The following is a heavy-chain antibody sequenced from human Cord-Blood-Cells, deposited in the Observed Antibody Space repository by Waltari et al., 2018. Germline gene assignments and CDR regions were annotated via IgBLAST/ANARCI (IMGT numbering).Heavy chain of an antibody. Sequence: QVQLVQSGAEVKTPGASVKVSCKASGYTFTGYYMHWVRQAPGQGLEWMGWINPNSGGTNYAQKFQGWVTMTRDTSISTAYMELSRLRSDDTAVYYCARGGSWSHTSYYYYGMDVWGQGTTVTVSS. J-gene: IGHJ6*02. D-gene: IGHD6-13*01. CDR3: ARGGSWSHTSYYYYGMDV. CDR2: INPNSGGT. V-gene: IGHV1-2*04. CDR1: GYTFTGYY.